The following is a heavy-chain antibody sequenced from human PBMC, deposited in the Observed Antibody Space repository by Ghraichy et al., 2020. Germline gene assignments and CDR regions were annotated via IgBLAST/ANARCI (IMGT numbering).Heavy chain of an antibody. Sequence: GGSLRLSCAASGFTFSSYAMSWVRQAPGKGLEWVSAISGSGGSTYYADSVKGRFTISRDNSKNTLYLQMNSLRAEDTAVYYCAKGYETHSSGWYINREYFDYWGQGTLVTVSS. CDR2: ISGSGGST. D-gene: IGHD6-19*01. J-gene: IGHJ4*02. V-gene: IGHV3-23*01. CDR3: AKGYETHSSGWYINREYFDY. CDR1: GFTFSSYA.